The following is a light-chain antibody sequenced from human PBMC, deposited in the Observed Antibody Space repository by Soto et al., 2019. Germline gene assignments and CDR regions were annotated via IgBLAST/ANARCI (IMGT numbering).Light chain of an antibody. V-gene: IGKV3-11*01. CDR2: DAS. CDR1: QSVSNS. J-gene: IGKJ4*01. CDR3: QQRSNWPPLT. Sequence: EIVLTQSPATLSLSPGERATISCRASQSVSNSLAWYQQKPGQSPRLLIFDASNRAAGIPARFSGSGSGTDFTLTISSLEPDDFAVYYCQQRSNWPPLTFGGGTKVEIK.